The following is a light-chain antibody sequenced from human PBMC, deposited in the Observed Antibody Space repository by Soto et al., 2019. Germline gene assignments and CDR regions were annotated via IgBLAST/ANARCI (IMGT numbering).Light chain of an antibody. CDR2: EVN. J-gene: IGLJ1*01. CDR1: SSDVGGYNY. CDR3: SSYAGGPYV. Sequence: QSVLTQPSSASGSPGQSVTISCTGTSSDVGGYNYVSWYQQHPGKAPKLMISEVNKRPSGVPDRFSGSKSGNTASLTVSGLQAEDEADYYCSSYAGGPYVFGTGTKLTVL. V-gene: IGLV2-8*01.